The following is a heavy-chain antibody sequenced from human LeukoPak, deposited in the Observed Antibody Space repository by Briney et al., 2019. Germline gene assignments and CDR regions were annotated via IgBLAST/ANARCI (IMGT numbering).Heavy chain of an antibody. V-gene: IGHV3-21*01. CDR2: ISPSSHST. D-gene: IGHD3-10*01. J-gene: IGHJ5*02. CDR3: GRDFVGESGAGGP. Sequence: GGSLRLSCAASGFTFSSYTMNWVRQAPGKGLEWVSSISPSSHSTWNADSVKGRYTISRDNAKNSLYLQMNSLRAEDTAIYYCGRDFVGESGAGGPWGQGTLITVPS. CDR1: GFTFSSYT.